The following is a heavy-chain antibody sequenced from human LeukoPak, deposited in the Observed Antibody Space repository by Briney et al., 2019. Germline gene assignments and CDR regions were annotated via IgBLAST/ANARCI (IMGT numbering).Heavy chain of an antibody. CDR3: ARDRWWTTGFDI. CDR2: TYFTSEWYT. CDR1: GDSVSSNRVT. V-gene: IGHV6-1*01. Sequence: SQTLSLTCAIFGDSVSSNRVTWNWIRQSPSRGLEWLGRTYFTSEWYTAYAVSVKSRIIITPDTSKNHFSLQLNSMTPEDTAVFFCARDRWWTTGFDIWGKGTMATVSS. J-gene: IGHJ3*02. D-gene: IGHD2-15*01.